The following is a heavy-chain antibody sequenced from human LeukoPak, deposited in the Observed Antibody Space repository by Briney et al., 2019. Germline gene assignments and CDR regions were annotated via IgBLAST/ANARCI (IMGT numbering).Heavy chain of an antibody. CDR1: GGSFSGYY. D-gene: IGHD4-23*01. CDR2: INHSGST. CDR3: ARAMTTVITYDY. V-gene: IGHV4-34*01. J-gene: IGHJ4*02. Sequence: SETLSLTCAVYGGSFSGYYWSWIRQPPGKGLGWIGEINHSGSTNYNPSLKSRVTISVDTSKNQFSLKLSSVTAADTAVYYCARAMTTVITYDYWGQGTLVTVSS.